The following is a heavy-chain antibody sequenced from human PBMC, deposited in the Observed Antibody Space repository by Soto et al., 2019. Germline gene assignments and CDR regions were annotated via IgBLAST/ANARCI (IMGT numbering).Heavy chain of an antibody. CDR3: ARDLIASDFWSGYQH. CDR1: GFTFSSYW. CDR2: IKQDGSQK. D-gene: IGHD3-3*01. J-gene: IGHJ4*02. V-gene: IGHV3-7*03. Sequence: EVQLVESGGGLVQPGGSLRLSCAASGFTFSSYWMSWVRQAPGKGLEWVANIKQDGSQKYYVDSVKGRFTISRDNAKNSLYLQMNSLRAEDTAVYYCARDLIASDFWSGYQHWGQGTLVTVSS.